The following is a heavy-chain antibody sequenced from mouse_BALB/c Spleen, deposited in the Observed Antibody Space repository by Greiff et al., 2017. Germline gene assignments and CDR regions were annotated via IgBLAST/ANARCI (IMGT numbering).Heavy chain of an antibody. D-gene: IGHD1-1*02. J-gene: IGHJ4*01. Sequence: VQLQQSGPGLVQPSQSLSITCTVSGFSLTSYGVHWVRQSPGKGLEWLGVIWSGGSTDYNAAFISRLSISKDNSKSQVFFKMNSLQANDTAIYYCARNYNYGKGGSMDYWGQGTSVTVSS. V-gene: IGHV2-2*02. CDR3: ARNYNYGKGGSMDY. CDR2: IWSGGST. CDR1: GFSLTSYG.